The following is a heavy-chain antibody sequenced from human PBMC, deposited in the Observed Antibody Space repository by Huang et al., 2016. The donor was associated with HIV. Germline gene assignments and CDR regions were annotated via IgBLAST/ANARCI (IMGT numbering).Heavy chain of an antibody. CDR3: AHSAFGTSGYYFRMHFDY. D-gene: IGHD3-22*01. V-gene: IGHV2-5*02. J-gene: IGHJ4*02. CDR2: IYSDDDK. CDR1: GFSLSTSEVG. Sequence: QITLKESGPMLVKPTQTLTLTCTFSGFSLSTSEVGVGWIRQPPGKALEWLALIYSDDDKRYRPSLKSRLTSTKDTSRNQVVLTMTNMDPVDTGTYYCAHSAFGTSGYYFRMHFDYWGQGALVTVSS.